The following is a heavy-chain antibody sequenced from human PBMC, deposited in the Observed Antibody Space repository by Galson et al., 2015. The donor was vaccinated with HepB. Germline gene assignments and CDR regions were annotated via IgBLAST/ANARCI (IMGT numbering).Heavy chain of an antibody. D-gene: IGHD6-19*01. CDR3: ARDGEQWLVMDYFDY. J-gene: IGHJ4*02. V-gene: IGHV3-30-3*01. CDR1: GFTFSSYA. CDR2: ISYDGSNK. Sequence: SLRLSCAASGFTFSSYAMHWVRQAPGKGLEWVAVISYDGSNKYYADSVKGRFTISRDNSKNTLYLQMNSLRAEDTAVYYCARDGEQWLVMDYFDYWGQGTLVTVSS.